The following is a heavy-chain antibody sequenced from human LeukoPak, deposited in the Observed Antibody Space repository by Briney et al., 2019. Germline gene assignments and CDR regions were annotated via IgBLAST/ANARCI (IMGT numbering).Heavy chain of an antibody. CDR3: GLHGYKHDAFDI. CDR1: GGSISSSNW. Sequence: PSGTLSLTCAVSGGSISSSNWWSWVRQPPGKGLEWIGEIYHSGSTNYNPSLKSRVTISVDKSKNQFSLKLSSVTAADTAVYYCGLHGYKHDAFDIWGQGTMVTVSS. CDR2: IYHSGST. D-gene: IGHD5-24*01. J-gene: IGHJ3*02. V-gene: IGHV4-4*02.